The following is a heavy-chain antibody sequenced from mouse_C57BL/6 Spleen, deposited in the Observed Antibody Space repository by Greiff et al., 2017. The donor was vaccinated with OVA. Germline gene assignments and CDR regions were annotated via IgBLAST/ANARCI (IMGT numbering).Heavy chain of an antibody. V-gene: IGHV5-17*01. CDR2: ISSGSSTI. Sequence: EVKLVESGGGLVKPGGSLKISCAASGFTFSDYGMNWVRQAPEKGLEWVAYISSGSSTINYADTVKGRFTISRDNAQNTPFLQMTSLRSEDTAVYYCARRLGPLGDDWGQGTTLTVSS. D-gene: IGHD3-2*01. J-gene: IGHJ2*01. CDR1: GFTFSDYG. CDR3: ARRLGPLGDD.